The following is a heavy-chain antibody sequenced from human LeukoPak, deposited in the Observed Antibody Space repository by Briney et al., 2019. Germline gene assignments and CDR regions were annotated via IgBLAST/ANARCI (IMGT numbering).Heavy chain of an antibody. Sequence: GGSLRLSCAASGFTFSSYSMNWVRQAPGKGLEWISYISSSISTIYYADSVKGRFTISRDNAKNSLSLQMKSLRAEDTAVYYCTRVPYSYGFSSDYWGQGTLVTVSS. V-gene: IGHV3-48*01. D-gene: IGHD5-18*01. CDR3: TRVPYSYGFSSDY. J-gene: IGHJ4*02. CDR1: GFTFSSYS. CDR2: ISSSISTI.